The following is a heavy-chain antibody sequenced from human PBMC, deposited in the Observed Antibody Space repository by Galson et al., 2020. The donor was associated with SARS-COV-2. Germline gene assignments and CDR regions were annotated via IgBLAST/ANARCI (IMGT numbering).Heavy chain of an antibody. CDR3: ARDAMDITMVWGVISYYYYYGMDV. CDR2: INPNSGGT. Sequence: ASVKVSCKASGYTFTGYYMHWVRQAPGQGLEWMGWINPNSGGTNYAQKFQGRVTMTRDTSISTAYMELSRLRSDDTAVYYCARDAMDITMVWGVISYYYYYGMDVWGQGTTVTVSS. V-gene: IGHV1-2*02. CDR1: GYTFTGYY. J-gene: IGHJ6*02. D-gene: IGHD3-10*01.